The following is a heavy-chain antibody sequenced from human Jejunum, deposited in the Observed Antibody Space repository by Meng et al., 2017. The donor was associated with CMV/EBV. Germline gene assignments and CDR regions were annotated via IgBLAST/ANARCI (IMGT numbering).Heavy chain of an antibody. Sequence: QASVVECGGEVKKPGASVKVSCKASGYTFTNYGITWVRQAPGQGLEWMGWINAYNGDTNYAQTLQGRVTMTTDTSTSTAYMELRSLRSDDTAVYYCARVEVGITSGDYWGQGTLVTVSS. CDR2: INAYNGDT. CDR3: ARVEVGITSGDY. CDR1: GYTFTNYG. D-gene: IGHD1-26*01. J-gene: IGHJ4*02. V-gene: IGHV1-18*01.